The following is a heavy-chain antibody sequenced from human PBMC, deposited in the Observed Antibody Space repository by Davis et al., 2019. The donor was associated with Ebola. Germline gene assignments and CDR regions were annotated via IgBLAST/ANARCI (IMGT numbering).Heavy chain of an antibody. CDR2: IYSGGST. CDR1: GFTVTSNY. D-gene: IGHD3-3*02. V-gene: IGHV3-53*01. J-gene: IGHJ4*02. Sequence: GESLKISCAASGFTVTSNYMSWVRQAPGKGLEWVSVIYSGGSTYYADSVKGRFTISRDNFKNTLYLQMNSLRAEDTAVYYCARGISRWGQGTLVTVSS. CDR3: ARGISR.